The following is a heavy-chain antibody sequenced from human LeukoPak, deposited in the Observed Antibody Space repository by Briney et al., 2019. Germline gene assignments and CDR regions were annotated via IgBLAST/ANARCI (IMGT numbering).Heavy chain of an antibody. CDR1: GYTFTGYY. CDR3: VSGLSTSRYFDWSYFDY. J-gene: IGHJ4*02. CDR2: INPNSGDT. Sequence: ASVKVSCKTSGYTFTGYYLHWVRQAPGQGLEWMGWINPNSGDTHYAQNFQGRVTMTRDTSISTADMELGGLRSDDTAVYYCVSGLSTSRYFDWSYFDYWGQGTLVTVSS. V-gene: IGHV1-2*02. D-gene: IGHD3-9*01.